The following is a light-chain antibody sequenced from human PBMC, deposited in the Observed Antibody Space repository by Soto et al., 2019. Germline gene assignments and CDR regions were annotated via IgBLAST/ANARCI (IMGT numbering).Light chain of an antibody. J-gene: IGKJ2*01. CDR2: GAS. V-gene: IGKV3-20*01. CDR1: QSVSSSY. Sequence: EIVLTQSPGTLSLSPGERATLSCRASQSVSSSYLAWYQQKPGQAPRLLIYGASSRAPGIPDRFSVSGSGTDFTLTISRLEPEDFAVYYCQQYGSSPYTFGQGTKLEIK. CDR3: QQYGSSPYT.